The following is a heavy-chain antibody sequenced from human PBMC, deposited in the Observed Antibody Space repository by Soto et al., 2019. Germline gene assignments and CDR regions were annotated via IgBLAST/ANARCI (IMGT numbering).Heavy chain of an antibody. CDR2: IIPILGTG. J-gene: IGHJ6*03. CDR1: GGTFTTDT. Sequence: QVQLVQSGPEVKKSGSSVKVSCKLSGGTFTTDTISWLRRDPGQGLEWMGRIIPILGTGNYAQKCQGRVTVTEDKYTNTEYMELSSLTSEDSAVYYCAREEGFYIMGTFPFYYLDVWGNGTTVTVSS. V-gene: IGHV1-69*08. D-gene: IGHD3-16*01. CDR3: AREEGFYIMGTFPFYYLDV.